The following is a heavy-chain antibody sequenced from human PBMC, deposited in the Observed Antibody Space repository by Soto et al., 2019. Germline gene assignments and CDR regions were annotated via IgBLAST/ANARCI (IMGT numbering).Heavy chain of an antibody. J-gene: IGHJ4*02. CDR2: ISPNSGGT. V-gene: IGHV1-2*02. D-gene: IGHD5-12*01. CDR3: ARDSMSGYDYHSYLY. Sequence: QVQLVQSGAEVKKPGASVKVSCKASGYTFTGYYMHWVRQAPGQGLEWMGWISPNSGGTNYAQKFQGRVTMTRDMTISTAYMELSRLRSDDTAVYYCARDSMSGYDYHSYLYWGQGTLVTVSS. CDR1: GYTFTGYY.